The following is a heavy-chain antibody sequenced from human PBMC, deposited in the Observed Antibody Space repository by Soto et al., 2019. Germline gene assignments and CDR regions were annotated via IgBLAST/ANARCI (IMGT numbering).Heavy chain of an antibody. CDR2: IKQDGSEK. J-gene: IGHJ6*02. V-gene: IGHV3-7*01. CDR1: GFTFSSYW. CDR3: ARGGYYGMDV. Sequence: EVQLVESGGGLVQPGGSLRLSWAASGFTFSSYWMSWVRQAPGKGLECVANIKQDGSEKYYVDSVKGRFTISRDNAKNSRYLQMNSLRAEDTAVYYCARGGYYGMDVWGQGTTVTVSS.